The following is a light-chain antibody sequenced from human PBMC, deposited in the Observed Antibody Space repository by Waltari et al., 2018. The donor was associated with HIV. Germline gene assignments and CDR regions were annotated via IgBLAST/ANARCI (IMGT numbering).Light chain of an antibody. Sequence: QSVLTQPPSAFGTPGQRVTISCFGGRSNIGTNYVYWYQQFPGTAPRLLISRNYQLPAGFPNRFSGSKSGTSASLTISGLRSDDEAVYYCASWDATEILFGGGTKLTVL. CDR3: ASWDATEIL. J-gene: IGLJ3*02. V-gene: IGLV1-47*01. CDR1: RSNIGTNY. CDR2: RNY.